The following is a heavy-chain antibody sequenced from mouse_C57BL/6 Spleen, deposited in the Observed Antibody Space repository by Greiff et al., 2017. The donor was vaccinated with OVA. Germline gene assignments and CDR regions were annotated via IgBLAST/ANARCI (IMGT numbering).Heavy chain of an antibody. CDR1: GYTFTSYW. J-gene: IGHJ2*01. CDR3: ARGVLRQYYFDY. Sequence: QVQLKQPGAELVKPGASVKLSCKASGYTFTSYWMHWVKQRPGQGLEWIGMIHPNSGSTNYNEKFKSKATLTVDKSSSTAYMQLSSLTSEDSAVYYCARGVLRQYYFDYWGQGTTLTVSS. V-gene: IGHV1-64*01. CDR2: IHPNSGST. D-gene: IGHD1-1*01.